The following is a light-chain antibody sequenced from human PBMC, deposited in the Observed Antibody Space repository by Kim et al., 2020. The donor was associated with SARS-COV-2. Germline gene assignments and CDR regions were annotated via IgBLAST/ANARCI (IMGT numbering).Light chain of an antibody. Sequence: QAGLTQPPSVSQGLRQTATLTCTGNSNIVGNQGAAWLQQHQGHPPKLLSYRNNNRPSGISERFSASRSGNTASLTITGLQPEDEADYYCSALDSSLSAWVFGGGTQLTVL. CDR2: RNN. CDR3: SALDSSLSAWV. CDR1: SNIVGNQG. V-gene: IGLV10-54*02. J-gene: IGLJ3*02.